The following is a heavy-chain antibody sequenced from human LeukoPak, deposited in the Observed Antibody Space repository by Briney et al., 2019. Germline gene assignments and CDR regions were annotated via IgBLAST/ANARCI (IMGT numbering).Heavy chain of an antibody. Sequence: GGSLRLSCAASGFSFSSYAMSWVRQAPGKGLEWVSGISGSGYSTYYADSVKGRFSISRDNSKNTLYLQMNSLRDEDTAIYYCAKHGQQLVLSAGDWLDPWGQGTLVAVSS. CDR2: ISGSGYST. J-gene: IGHJ5*02. V-gene: IGHV3-23*01. CDR3: AKHGQQLVLSAGDWLDP. CDR1: GFSFSSYA. D-gene: IGHD6-13*01.